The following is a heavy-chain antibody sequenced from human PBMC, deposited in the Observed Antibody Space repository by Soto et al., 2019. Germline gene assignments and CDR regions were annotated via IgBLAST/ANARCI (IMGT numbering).Heavy chain of an antibody. J-gene: IGHJ4*02. CDR2: IYYTGSP. D-gene: IGHD5-12*01. CDR1: NGSTSTYY. V-gene: IGHV4-59*01. Sequence: SETLSLTCTVSNGSTSTYYWSWIRQPPGRSLEWIGHIYYTGSPTYNPSLKSRVTISENTSKKTVSLTLISVTAEDTAVYYCARSRSTRQPFDYWGRGTLVTVSS. CDR3: ARSRSTRQPFDY.